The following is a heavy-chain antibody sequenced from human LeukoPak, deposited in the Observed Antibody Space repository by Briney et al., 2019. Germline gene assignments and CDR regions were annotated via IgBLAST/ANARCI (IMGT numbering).Heavy chain of an antibody. CDR1: GFTFSSYE. D-gene: IGHD3-10*01. CDR3: ARDRGNYYGSGSYYKGFDY. CDR2: ISSSGSTI. J-gene: IGHJ4*02. V-gene: IGHV3-48*03. Sequence: GGSLRLSCAASGFTFSSYEMNWVRQAPGKGLEWVSYISSSGSTIYYADSVKGRFTISRDNSKNTLYLQMNSLRAEDTAVYYCARDRGNYYGSGSYYKGFDYWGQGTLVTVSS.